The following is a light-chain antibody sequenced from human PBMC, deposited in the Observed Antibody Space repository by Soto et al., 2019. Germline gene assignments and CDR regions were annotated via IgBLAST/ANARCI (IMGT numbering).Light chain of an antibody. Sequence: QSVLTQSPSASGTPGQRVSISCSGSTSNIGTNTVSWYQHVPGTAPKLLIYSNDQRPSAVPGRFSGSKSGTSASLAISGLLSEDEADYSCATWDDSLNVVFGGGTQLTVL. CDR3: ATWDDSLNVV. J-gene: IGLJ2*01. CDR2: SND. CDR1: TSNIGTNT. V-gene: IGLV1-44*01.